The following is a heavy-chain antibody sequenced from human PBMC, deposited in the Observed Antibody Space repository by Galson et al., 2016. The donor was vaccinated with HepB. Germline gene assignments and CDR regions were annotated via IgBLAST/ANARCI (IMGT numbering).Heavy chain of an antibody. CDR3: ARFLGGGVTDY. Sequence: SLRLSCAASGFTFSSYWMHWVRQAPGKGLVWVSRINSDGSSTSYADSVKGRFTISRDNAKNTLYLQMNSLRAEDTAVYYFARFLGGGVTDYWGQGTLVTVSS. D-gene: IGHD3-16*01. CDR2: INSDGSST. V-gene: IGHV3-74*01. J-gene: IGHJ4*02. CDR1: GFTFSSYW.